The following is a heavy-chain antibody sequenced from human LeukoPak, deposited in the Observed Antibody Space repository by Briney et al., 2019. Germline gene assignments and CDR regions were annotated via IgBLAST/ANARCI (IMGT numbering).Heavy chain of an antibody. CDR1: GGSISSYY. CDR2: IYYSGST. V-gene: IGHV4-59*01. CDR3: AKHSSGITVAGTIQY. D-gene: IGHD6-19*01. Sequence: PSETLSLTCTVSGGSISSYYWSWIRQPPGKGLEWIGYIYYSGSTNYNPSLKSRVTISVDTSKNQFSLKLSSVTAADTAVYYCAKHSSGITVAGTIQYWGQGTLVTVSS. J-gene: IGHJ4*02.